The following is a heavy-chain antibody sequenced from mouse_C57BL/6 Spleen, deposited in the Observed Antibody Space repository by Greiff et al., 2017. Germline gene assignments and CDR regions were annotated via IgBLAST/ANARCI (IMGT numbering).Heavy chain of an antibody. V-gene: IGHV1-81*01. J-gene: IGHJ2*01. Sequence: QVQLQQSGAELARPGASVKLSCKASGYTFTSYGISWVKQRTGQGLEWIGEIYPRSGNTYYNEKFKGKATLTADKSSSTAYMELRSLTSEDAAVYFCASSSDSSGYDYWGQGTTLTVSS. CDR2: IYPRSGNT. CDR1: GYTFTSYG. D-gene: IGHD3-2*02. CDR3: ASSSDSSGYDY.